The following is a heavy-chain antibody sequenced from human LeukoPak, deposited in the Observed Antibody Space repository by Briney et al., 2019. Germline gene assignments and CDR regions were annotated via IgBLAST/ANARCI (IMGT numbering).Heavy chain of an antibody. CDR1: GFTFGTYW. CDR2: IKQDGSEK. J-gene: IGHJ4*02. Sequence: PGGSLGLSCAASGFTFGTYWMSWVRQTPGKGLGWVANIKQDGSEKYYVDSVKGRFTISRDNAKNSLNLQMNSLRAEDSAVYYCARKWGSPDYWGQGTLVTVSS. D-gene: IGHD3-16*01. V-gene: IGHV3-7*01. CDR3: ARKWGSPDY.